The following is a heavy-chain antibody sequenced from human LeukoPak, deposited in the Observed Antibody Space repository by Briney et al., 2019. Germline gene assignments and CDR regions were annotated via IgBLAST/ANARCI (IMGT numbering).Heavy chain of an antibody. Sequence: ASVKVSCKASGYTFTSYGISWARQAPGQGLEWMGWISAYNGNTNYAQKLQGRVTKTTDTSTSTAYMELRSLRSDDTAVYYCARDLAHPVWVATANWFDPWGQGTLVTVSS. CDR1: GYTFTSYG. CDR2: ISAYNGNT. D-gene: IGHD5-18*01. J-gene: IGHJ5*02. CDR3: ARDLAHPVWVATANWFDP. V-gene: IGHV1-18*01.